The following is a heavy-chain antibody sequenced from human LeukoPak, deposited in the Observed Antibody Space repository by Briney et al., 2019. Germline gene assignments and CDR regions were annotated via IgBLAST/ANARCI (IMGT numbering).Heavy chain of an antibody. CDR3: ARAPAYDCGGDCYPPGFDY. V-gene: IGHV4-59*01. CDR1: GGSISSYY. Sequence: PSETLSLTCTVSGGSISSYYWSWIRQPPGKGLEWIGYIYYSGSTNYNPSLKSRVTISVDTSKNQFSLKLSSVTAADTAVYYCARAPAYDCGGDCYPPGFDYWGQGTLVTVSS. D-gene: IGHD2-21*02. CDR2: IYYSGST. J-gene: IGHJ4*02.